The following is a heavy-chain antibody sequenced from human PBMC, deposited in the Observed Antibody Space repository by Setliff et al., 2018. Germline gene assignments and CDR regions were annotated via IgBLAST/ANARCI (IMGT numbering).Heavy chain of an antibody. D-gene: IGHD3-22*01. CDR1: GYTFAGYY. CDR2: INPISGGA. J-gene: IGHJ3*02. CDR3: ARDGRVPAYYYDSSGYTHDAFDI. Sequence: ASVKVSCKASGYTFAGYYMHWVRQTPGQGLEWMGWINPISGGANYAQKFQGRVTMTRDTSTSTVYMELSSLRSEDTAVYYCARDGRVPAYYYDSSGYTHDAFDIWGQGTMVTVS. V-gene: IGHV1-2*02.